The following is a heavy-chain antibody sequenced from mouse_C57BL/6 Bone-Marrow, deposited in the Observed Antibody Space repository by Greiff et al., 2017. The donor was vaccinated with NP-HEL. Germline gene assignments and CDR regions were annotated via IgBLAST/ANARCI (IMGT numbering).Heavy chain of an antibody. J-gene: IGHJ4*01. V-gene: IGHV14-1*01. Sequence: VQLQQSGAELVRPGASVKLSCTASGFNITDYYMHWVKQRPEQGLEWIGMIDPEDGDTEYAPNFQGQATMTADTSSNTAYLQLSSLTSEDTAVYYCTTGYYYAMDYWGQGTSVTVSS. CDR1: GFNITDYY. D-gene: IGHD2-2*01. CDR3: TTGYYYAMDY. CDR2: IDPEDGDT.